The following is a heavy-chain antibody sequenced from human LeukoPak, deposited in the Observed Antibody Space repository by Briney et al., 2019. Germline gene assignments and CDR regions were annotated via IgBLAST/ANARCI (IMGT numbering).Heavy chain of an antibody. Sequence: GGSLRLSCAASGFTFSSYSMNWVRQAPGKGLEWVSSISSSSSYIYYADSVKGRFTISRDNAKNSLYLQMNSLRAEDTAVYYCARVLLSSGYYPPFDYWGQGTLATVSS. CDR1: GFTFSSYS. J-gene: IGHJ4*02. CDR3: ARVLLSSGYYPPFDY. CDR2: ISSSSSYI. D-gene: IGHD3-22*01. V-gene: IGHV3-21*01.